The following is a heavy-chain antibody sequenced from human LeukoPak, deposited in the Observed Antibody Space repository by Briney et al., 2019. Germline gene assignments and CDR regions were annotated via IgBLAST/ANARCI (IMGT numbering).Heavy chain of an antibody. J-gene: IGHJ4*02. V-gene: IGHV4-59*01. Sequence: SETLSLTCTVSGGSISSYYWSWLRQPPGKGLEWIGYIYYSGSTNYNPSLKSRVTISVDTSKNQFSLKPSSVTAADTAVYYCARGVLQQLALFDYWGQGTLVTVSS. CDR1: GGSISSYY. CDR3: ARGVLQQLALFDY. D-gene: IGHD6-13*01. CDR2: IYYSGST.